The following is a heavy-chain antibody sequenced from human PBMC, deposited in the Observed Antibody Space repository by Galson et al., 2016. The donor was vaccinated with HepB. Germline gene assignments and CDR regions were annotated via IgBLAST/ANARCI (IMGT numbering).Heavy chain of an antibody. Sequence: SETLSLTCTVSGGSVNTNTNYWGWIRQPPGKGLEWIGILHNGGNTYSSPSLRSRVTISVDTSKNQFSPRLNSVTAADTAVYYCARHLTVGTGTPGYWFDPWGQGTLVTVSS. D-gene: IGHD2-21*02. V-gene: IGHV4-39*01. CDR1: GGSVNTNTNY. CDR2: LHNGGNT. CDR3: ARHLTVGTGTPGYWFDP. J-gene: IGHJ5*02.